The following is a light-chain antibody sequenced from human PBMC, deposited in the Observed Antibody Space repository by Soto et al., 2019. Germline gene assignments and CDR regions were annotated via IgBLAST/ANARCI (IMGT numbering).Light chain of an antibody. Sequence: QSALTQPASVSGSPGQSITISCTGTSSDVGGYNYVSWYQPHPGKAPKLMIYDVSNRPWGVSNRLSGSKSGNTASLTISGHRPQDEPNYYCTSKTSSSTALANGTKLPV. CDR1: SSDVGGYNY. V-gene: IGLV2-14*01. J-gene: IGLJ1*01. CDR2: DVS. CDR3: TSKTSSSTA.